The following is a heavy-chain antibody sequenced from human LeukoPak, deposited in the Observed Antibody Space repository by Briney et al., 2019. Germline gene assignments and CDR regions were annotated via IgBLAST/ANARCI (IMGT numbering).Heavy chain of an antibody. CDR1: GGSFSGYY. CDR2: INHSGST. D-gene: IGHD2-15*01. J-gene: IGHJ6*02. V-gene: IGHV4-34*01. Sequence: SETLSPTCAVYGGSFSGYYWSWIRQPPGKGLEWIGEINHSGSTNYNPSLKSRVTISVDTSKNQFSLKLSSVTAADTAVYYCARDVVVVAATAYYYYYGMDVWGQGTTVTVSS. CDR3: ARDVVVVAATAYYYYYGMDV.